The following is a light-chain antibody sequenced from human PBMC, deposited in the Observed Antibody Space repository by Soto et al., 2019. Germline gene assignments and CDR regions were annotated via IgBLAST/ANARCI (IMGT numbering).Light chain of an antibody. CDR1: SSNIGINS. V-gene: IGLV1-44*01. CDR2: STN. CDR3: AAWDDSLNGLVV. J-gene: IGLJ2*01. Sequence: QSVLTQPPSASGTPGQRVTISCSGSSSNIGINSVNWYQQLPGTAPKLLIYSTNQRPSGVPDRFSGSKSGTSASLAISGLQSEDEADYYCAAWDDSLNGLVVFGGGTKVTVL.